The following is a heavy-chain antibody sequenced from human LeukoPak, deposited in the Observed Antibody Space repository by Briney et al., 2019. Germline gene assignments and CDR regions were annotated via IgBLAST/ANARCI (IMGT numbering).Heavy chain of an antibody. CDR1: GGSFSRYS. CDR2: INHSGST. V-gene: IGHV4-34*01. Sequence: SETLSLTCAVYGGSFSRYSWSWIRQPPGKGLEWIGEINHSGSTNYNPSLKGRVTISVDTSKNQFSLKLRSVTAADTAVYYCVRVVGKYSSSWYYWGQGTLVTVSS. CDR3: VRVVGKYSSSWYY. J-gene: IGHJ4*02. D-gene: IGHD6-13*01.